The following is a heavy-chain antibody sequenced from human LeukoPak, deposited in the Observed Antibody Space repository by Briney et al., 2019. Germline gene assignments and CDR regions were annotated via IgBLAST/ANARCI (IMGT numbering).Heavy chain of an antibody. D-gene: IGHD3-10*01. CDR2: ISYTDST. V-gene: IGHV4-59*01. J-gene: IGHJ5*02. CDR3: SKEDYRGVTNFDP. Sequence: SETLSLTCTVSGGSISTYFLSWVRQPPGKGLEWIGYISYTDSTNYNPSLKSRITISIDKSKNQFSLQLTCMTAADTAVYYCSKEDYRGVTNFDPWGQGTLVTVST. CDR1: GGSISTYF.